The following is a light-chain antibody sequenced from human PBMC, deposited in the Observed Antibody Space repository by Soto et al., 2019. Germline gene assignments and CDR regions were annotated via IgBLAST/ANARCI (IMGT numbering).Light chain of an antibody. V-gene: IGKV1-5*01. J-gene: IGKJ2*01. CDR2: DDS. CDR1: QSISTG. Sequence: DIQMTQSPSTLSASVGDRVTITCRASQSISTGLAWYQQKPGKAPQLLVYDDSSLESGVPSRFSGSGSGTEFTLTISSLQPDDFATYYCQQYNSYSYTFGQGTKLEIK. CDR3: QQYNSYSYT.